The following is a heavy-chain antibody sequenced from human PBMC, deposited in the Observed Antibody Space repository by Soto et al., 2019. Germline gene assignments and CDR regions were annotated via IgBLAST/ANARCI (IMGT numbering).Heavy chain of an antibody. CDR2: ISYDGKVK. CDR1: GFTFSSYA. D-gene: IGHD6-13*01. Sequence: QVQLVESGGGVVQPGRSLRLSCVASGFTFSSYAMHWGRQAPGKGLEWVAVISYDGKVKYYADSVKGRFTFSRDNSKNTLSVQLHSLRADDSAVYYWARGIASLSEYYFDYWGQGTLVTVSS. V-gene: IGHV3-30*04. J-gene: IGHJ4*02. CDR3: ARGIASLSEYYFDY.